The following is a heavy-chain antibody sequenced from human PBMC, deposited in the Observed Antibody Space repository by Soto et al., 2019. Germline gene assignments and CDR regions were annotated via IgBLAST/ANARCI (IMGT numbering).Heavy chain of an antibody. CDR2: VSHDGSTT. D-gene: IGHD3-3*01. J-gene: IGHJ4*02. Sequence: GGSLRLSCAASGFTFSSYVMQWVRQAPGKGLVWVSRVSHDGSTTSYADSVKGRFTISRDNSKNTLYLQMNSLRDEDTAVYYCARDLDWVLYDYWGQGTPVTVSS. V-gene: IGHV3-74*01. CDR3: ARDLDWVLYDY. CDR1: GFTFSSYV.